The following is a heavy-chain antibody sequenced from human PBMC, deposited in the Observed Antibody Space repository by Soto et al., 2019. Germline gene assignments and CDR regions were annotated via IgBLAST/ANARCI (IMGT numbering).Heavy chain of an antibody. CDR1: GGTFNTYT. Sequence: QVHLIQSGAEVKKPGSSVKVSCKAAGGTFNTYTPIWVRQAPGHGLEWMGRIIPMVTVTNSAQKFQGRLTLTADKSTGTAFMELTSLRSDDTAVYYCSIGSWSAETFDVWGQGTMVTVSS. J-gene: IGHJ3*01. D-gene: IGHD2-2*01. V-gene: IGHV1-69*02. CDR2: IIPMVTVT. CDR3: SIGSWSAETFDV.